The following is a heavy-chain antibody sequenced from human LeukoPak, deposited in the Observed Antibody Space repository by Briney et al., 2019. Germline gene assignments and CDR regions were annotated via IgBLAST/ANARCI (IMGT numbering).Heavy chain of an antibody. CDR1: GGSISSGSYY. CDR3: ARVTVTVAFDI. J-gene: IGHJ3*02. Sequence: PSETLSLTCTVSGGSISSGSYYWSWIRQPAGKRLEWIGHIYRSGSTNYNPSLKSRVTISVDTSKNQFSLKLSSVTAADTAVYYCARVTVTVAFDIWGQGTMVTVSS. V-gene: IGHV4-61*10. CDR2: IYRSGST. D-gene: IGHD4-17*01.